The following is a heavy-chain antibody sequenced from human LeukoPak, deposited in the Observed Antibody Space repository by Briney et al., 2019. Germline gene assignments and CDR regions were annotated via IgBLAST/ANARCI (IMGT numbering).Heavy chain of an antibody. D-gene: IGHD6-13*01. Sequence: GASVKVSCKASGGTFSSYAISWVRQAPGQGLEWMGRIIPILGIANYAQKFQGRVTITADESTSTAYMELSSLRSEDTAVYYCAREIGSQGSFDYWGQGTLVTVSS. V-gene: IGHV1-69*04. J-gene: IGHJ4*02. CDR1: GGTFSSYA. CDR2: IIPILGIA. CDR3: AREIGSQGSFDY.